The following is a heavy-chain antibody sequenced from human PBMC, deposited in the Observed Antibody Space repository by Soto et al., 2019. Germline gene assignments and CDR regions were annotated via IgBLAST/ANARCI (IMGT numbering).Heavy chain of an antibody. CDR1: GGTFSSYT. Sequence: QVQLVHSGAEVKKPGSSVKVSCKASGGTFSSYTISWVRQAPGQGLEWMGRIIPILGIANYAQKFQGRVTITADKSTSTAYMELSSLRSEDTAVYYCARSPSSGRAGWFDPWGQGTLVTVSS. D-gene: IGHD6-25*01. J-gene: IGHJ5*02. V-gene: IGHV1-69*02. CDR3: ARSPSSGRAGWFDP. CDR2: IIPILGIA.